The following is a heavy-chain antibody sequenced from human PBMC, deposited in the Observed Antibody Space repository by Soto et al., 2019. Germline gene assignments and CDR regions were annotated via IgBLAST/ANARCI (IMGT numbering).Heavy chain of an antibody. CDR2: INAGNGNT. D-gene: IGHD3-3*01. V-gene: IGHV1-3*01. J-gene: IGHJ6*02. CDR1: GYTFTSYA. CDR3: ARKSIKIFGGGYYYGMDV. Sequence: GASVKVSCKASGYTFTSYAMHWVRQAPGQRLEWMGWINAGNGNTKYSQKFQGRVTITRDTSASTAYMELSSLRSEDTAVYYCARKSIKIFGGGYYYGMDVWGQGTTVTVSS.